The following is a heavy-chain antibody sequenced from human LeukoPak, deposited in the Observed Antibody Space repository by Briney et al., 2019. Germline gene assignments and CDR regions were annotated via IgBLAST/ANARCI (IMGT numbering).Heavy chain of an antibody. CDR1: GFTVSSNY. J-gene: IGHJ3*02. D-gene: IGHD3-22*01. V-gene: IGHV3-74*01. CDR3: ARVDDSSGLDAFDI. CDR2: INSDGSST. Sequence: GGSLRLSCAASGFTVSSNYMSWVRQAPGKGLVWVSRINSDGSSTSYADSVKGRFTISRDNAKNTLYLQMNSLRAEDTAVYYCARVDDSSGLDAFDIWGQGTMVTVSS.